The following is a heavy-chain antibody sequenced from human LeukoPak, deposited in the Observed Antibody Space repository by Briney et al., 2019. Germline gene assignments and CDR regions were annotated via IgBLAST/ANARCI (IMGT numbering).Heavy chain of an antibody. J-gene: IGHJ4*02. V-gene: IGHV1-69*13. CDR1: GGTFSSYA. CDR2: IIPIFGTA. Sequence: SVKVSCKASGGTFSSYAISWVRQAPGQGLEWMGGIIPIFGTANYAQKFQGRVTITADESTSTAYMELSSLRSEDTAVYYCAVNPKGLAARLSGDQPDYWGQGTLVTVSS. D-gene: IGHD6-6*01. CDR3: AVNPKGLAARLSGDQPDY.